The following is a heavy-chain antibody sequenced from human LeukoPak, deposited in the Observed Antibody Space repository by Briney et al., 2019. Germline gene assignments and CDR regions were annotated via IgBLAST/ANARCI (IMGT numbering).Heavy chain of an antibody. V-gene: IGHV4-59*01. CDR2: IYYTGRT. J-gene: IGHJ5*01. CDR1: GGSISSYY. CDR3: ARDCGGECYLRDS. D-gene: IGHD2-21*01. Sequence: PSETLSITCTVSGGSISSYYWSWIRQPPGKGLEWIGYIYYTGRTNYNPSLKSRVTISVDTSKNQFSLKLSSVTAADTAVYYCARDCGGECYLRDSWGQGTLVTVSS.